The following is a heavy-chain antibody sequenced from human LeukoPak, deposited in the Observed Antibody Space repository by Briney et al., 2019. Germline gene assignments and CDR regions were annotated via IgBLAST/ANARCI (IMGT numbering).Heavy chain of an antibody. CDR3: AKAPYYDSSGYSFFDY. CDR2: IFGSGGSA. D-gene: IGHD3-22*01. V-gene: IGHV3-23*01. J-gene: IGHJ4*02. Sequence: GGSLRLSCAASGFTFNAYAMYWVRQAPGKGLEWVSGIFGSGGSAHYADSVKGRFTISRDNSKNTLYLQMNSLRAEDTAVYYCAKAPYYDSSGYSFFDYWGQGTLVTVSS. CDR1: GFTFNAYA.